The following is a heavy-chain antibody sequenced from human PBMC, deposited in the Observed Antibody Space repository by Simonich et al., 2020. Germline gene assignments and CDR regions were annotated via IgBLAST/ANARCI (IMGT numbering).Heavy chain of an antibody. V-gene: IGHV3-7*01. CDR3: ARDGLGTAYYYYMDV. D-gene: IGHD7-27*01. CDR1: GFTFSSYW. CDR2: IKQDGSEK. J-gene: IGHJ6*03. Sequence: EVQLVESGGGLVQPGGSLRLSCAASGFTFSSYWLSWVRQAPGKGVGWVDNIKQDGSEKYYVDSVKGRFPISRDNAKNSLYLQMNSLRAEDTAVYYCARDGLGTAYYYYMDVWGKGTTVTVSS.